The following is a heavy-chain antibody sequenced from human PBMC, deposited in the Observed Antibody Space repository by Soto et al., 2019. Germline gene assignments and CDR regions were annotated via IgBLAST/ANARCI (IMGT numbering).Heavy chain of an antibody. CDR2: ISYDGRNE. CDR1: GFTFSSYG. V-gene: IGHV3-30*18. D-gene: IGHD3-10*01. Sequence: GGSLRLSCAASGFTFSSYGMHWVRQAPGKGLESVAVISYDGRNEYYVDSVKGRFTISRDNSKNTVYLQMNSLRPEDTAVYYCAKPYGSGIYIFDYLAHWGQGSLVTVSS. CDR3: AKPYGSGIYIFDYLAH. J-gene: IGHJ4*02.